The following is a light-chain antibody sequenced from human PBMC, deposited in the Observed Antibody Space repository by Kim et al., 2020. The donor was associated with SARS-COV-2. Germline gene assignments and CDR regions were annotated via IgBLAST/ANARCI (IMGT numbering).Light chain of an antibody. V-gene: IGLV7-46*01. CDR3: LLSYSGAWGV. Sequence: QAVVTQEPSLTVSPGGTVTLTCGSSTGAVTSGHYPYWFQQKPGQAPRTLIYDTSNKHSWTPARFSGSLLGGKAALTLAGAQPEDETDYYCLLSYSGAWGVFGGGTRLTVL. J-gene: IGLJ3*02. CDR2: DTS. CDR1: TGAVTSGHY.